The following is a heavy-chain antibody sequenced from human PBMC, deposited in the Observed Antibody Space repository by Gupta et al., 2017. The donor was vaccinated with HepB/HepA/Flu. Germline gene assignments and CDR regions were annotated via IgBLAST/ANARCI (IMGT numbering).Heavy chain of an antibody. V-gene: IGHV4-34*01. CDR3: ARSRIAVAGRNYYYYGMDV. CDR2: INHSGST. CDR1: GGSFSGSY. D-gene: IGHD6-19*01. J-gene: IGHJ6*02. Sequence: QVQLQQWGAGLLKPSETLSLTCAVYGGSFSGSYWSWIRQPPGKGLEWIGEINHSGSTNYNPSLKSRVTISVDTSKNQFSLKLSSVTAADTAVYYCARSRIAVAGRNYYYYGMDVWGQGTTVTVSS.